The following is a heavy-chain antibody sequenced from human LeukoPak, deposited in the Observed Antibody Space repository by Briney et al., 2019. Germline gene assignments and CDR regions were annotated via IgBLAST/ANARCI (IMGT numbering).Heavy chain of an antibody. V-gene: IGHV3-30*04. J-gene: IGHJ4*02. D-gene: IGHD6-19*01. CDR3: AKNAPGLAVAGPFDY. Sequence: GGSLRLSCAASGFTFSSYAMHWVRQAPGKGLEWVAVISYDGSNKYYADSVKGRFTISRDNAKNSLYLQMNSLRAEDTALYYCAKNAPGLAVAGPFDYWGQGTLVTVSS. CDR2: ISYDGSNK. CDR1: GFTFSSYA.